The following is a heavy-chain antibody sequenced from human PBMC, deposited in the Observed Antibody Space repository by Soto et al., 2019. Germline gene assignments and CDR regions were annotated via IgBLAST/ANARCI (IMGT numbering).Heavy chain of an antibody. CDR3: AREADYYGMDV. CDR1: GGSISSSSYY. CDR2: IFYSGST. V-gene: IGHV4-39*02. J-gene: IGHJ6*02. Sequence: PSETLSLTCTVSGGSISSSSYYWGWIRQPPGKGLEWIGSIFYSGSTYYNPSLKSRVTISVDTSKNQFSLYLQINGLRAGDTAVYFCAREADYYGMDVWGQGTTVTVSS.